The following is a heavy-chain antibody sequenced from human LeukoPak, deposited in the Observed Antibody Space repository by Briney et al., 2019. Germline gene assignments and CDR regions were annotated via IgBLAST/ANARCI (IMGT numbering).Heavy chain of an antibody. CDR3: ARSNDYGDYQLGY. V-gene: IGHV3-30*04. CDR1: GFTFSSYA. CDR2: ISYDGSNK. J-gene: IGHJ4*02. D-gene: IGHD4-17*01. Sequence: PGGSLRLSCAASGFTFSSYAMHWVRQAPGKGLEWVAVISYDGSNKYYADSVKGRFTISRDNSKNTLYLQMNSLRAEDTAVYYCARSNDYGDYQLGYWGQGTLVTVSS.